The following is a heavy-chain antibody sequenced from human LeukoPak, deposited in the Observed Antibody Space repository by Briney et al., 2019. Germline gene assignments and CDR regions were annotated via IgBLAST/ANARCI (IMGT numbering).Heavy chain of an antibody. CDR2: ISNSGST. CDR1: GGSLTSSTYY. CDR3: ARQTGTTLIYFDT. J-gene: IGHJ4*02. V-gene: IGHV4-39*01. Sequence: PSETLSLTCNVSGGSLTSSTYYWDWIRQPPRKGLEWIGTISNSGSTYYNSSLKSRVTISVDTSKNQFSLKLSSVTAADTAVYYCARQTGTTLIYFDTWGQGTLVTVSS. D-gene: IGHD1-7*01.